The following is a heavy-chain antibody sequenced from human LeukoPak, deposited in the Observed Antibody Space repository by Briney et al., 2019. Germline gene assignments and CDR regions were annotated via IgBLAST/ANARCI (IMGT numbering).Heavy chain of an antibody. J-gene: IGHJ4*02. CDR2: IDTDGSSI. CDR3: ARGGAASGYYYTLG. CDR1: GFTFSTYA. V-gene: IGHV3-74*03. D-gene: IGHD3-22*01. Sequence: GGSLRLSCAASGFTFSTYAMTWVRQAPGKGLVWVSRIDTDGSSIKYADSVKGRFTISRDNAKNTLYLQMNSLRAEDTAVYYCARGGAASGYYYTLGWGQGALVTVSS.